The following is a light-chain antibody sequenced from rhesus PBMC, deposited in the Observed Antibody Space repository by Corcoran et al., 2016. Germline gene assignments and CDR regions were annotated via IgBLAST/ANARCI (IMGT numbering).Light chain of an antibody. J-gene: IGKJ3*01. CDR3: QQHNSYPLT. CDR1: QGISSY. Sequence: DIQMTQSPSSLSASVGDRVTITCRASQGISSYLAWYQQKPGKAPNLLIYAASTLQSGVPSRFSGSGSGTDFTLTISSLQPEDFATYYCQQHNSYPLTFGPGTKLDIK. V-gene: IGKV1-25*01. CDR2: AAS.